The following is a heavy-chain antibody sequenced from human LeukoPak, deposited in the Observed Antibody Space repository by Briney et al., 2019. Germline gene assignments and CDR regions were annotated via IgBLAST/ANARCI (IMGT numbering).Heavy chain of an antibody. Sequence: GGSLRLSCAASGFTFSSYSMNWVRQAPGKGLGWVSSISSSSSYIYYADSVKGRFTISRDNAKNSLYLQMNSLRAEDTAVYYCARDPYGGRLDFDHWGQGTLVTVSS. D-gene: IGHD4-17*01. CDR1: GFTFSSYS. J-gene: IGHJ4*02. V-gene: IGHV3-21*01. CDR2: ISSSSSYI. CDR3: ARDPYGGRLDFDH.